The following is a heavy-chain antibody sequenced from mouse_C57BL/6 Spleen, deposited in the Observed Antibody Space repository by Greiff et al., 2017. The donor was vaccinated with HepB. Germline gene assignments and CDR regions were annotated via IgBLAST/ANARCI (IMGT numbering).Heavy chain of an antibody. V-gene: IGHV1-64*01. J-gene: IGHJ4*01. CDR2: IHPNSGST. D-gene: IGHD3-2*02. Sequence: QVHVKQPGAELVKPGASVKLSCKASGYTFTSYWMHWVKQRPGQGLEWIGMIHPNSGSTNYNEKFKSKATLTVDKSSSTAYMQLSSLTSEDSAVYYCARTLAPDSSGYPYAMDYWGQGTSVTVSS. CDR1: GYTFTSYW. CDR3: ARTLAPDSSGYPYAMDY.